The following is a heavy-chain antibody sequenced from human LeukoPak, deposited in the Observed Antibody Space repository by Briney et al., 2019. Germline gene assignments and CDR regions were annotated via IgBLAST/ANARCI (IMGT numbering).Heavy chain of an antibody. Sequence: GGSLRLSCAVSGFTFSSYWMHWVRQAPGKGLVWVSRIKSDGRSTSYADSVEGRFTISRDNAKNTLYLQMNTLRAEDTAVYYCARGAAAHYYYYGMDVWGQGTTVTVSS. J-gene: IGHJ6*02. CDR3: ARGAAAHYYYYGMDV. V-gene: IGHV3-74*01. CDR1: GFTFSSYW. CDR2: IKSDGRST. D-gene: IGHD6-13*01.